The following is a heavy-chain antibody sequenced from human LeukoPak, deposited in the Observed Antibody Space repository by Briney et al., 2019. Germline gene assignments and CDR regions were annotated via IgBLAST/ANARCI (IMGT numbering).Heavy chain of an antibody. Sequence: ASVTVSCTASGYTFTSYGISWVRQAPGQGLEWMGWISAYNGNTNYAQKLQGRVTMTTDTSTSTAYMELRSLRSDDTAVYYCASWSDYRPFDYWGQGTLVTVSS. D-gene: IGHD3-3*01. CDR3: ASWSDYRPFDY. CDR1: GYTFTSYG. J-gene: IGHJ4*02. CDR2: ISAYNGNT. V-gene: IGHV1-18*01.